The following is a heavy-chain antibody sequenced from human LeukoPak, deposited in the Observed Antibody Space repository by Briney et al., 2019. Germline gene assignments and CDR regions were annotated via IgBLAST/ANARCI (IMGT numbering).Heavy chain of an antibody. Sequence: KPGGSLRLSCAASGFTFTSNSMNWVRRAPGKGLEWVASISSTSKYMDYADSMKGRFTISRDNDKNSLYLQMNSLRTEDTAVYFCARAYSPPWISTSYAFDVWGPGTIVTVSS. CDR1: GFTFTSNS. D-gene: IGHD2-15*01. J-gene: IGHJ3*01. CDR3: ARAYSPPWISTSYAFDV. V-gene: IGHV3-21*06. CDR2: ISSTSKYM.